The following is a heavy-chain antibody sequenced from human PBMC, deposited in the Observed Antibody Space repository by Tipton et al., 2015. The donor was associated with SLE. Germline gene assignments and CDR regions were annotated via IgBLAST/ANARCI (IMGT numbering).Heavy chain of an antibody. J-gene: IGHJ6*02. V-gene: IGHV1-69*01. CDR2: IIPIFGTA. Sequence: QVQLVQSGAEVKKPGSSVKVSCKASGGTFSSYAISWVRQAPGQGLEWMGGIIPIFGTANYAQKFQGRVTITTDESTSTAYMELSSLRSEDTAVYYCARAKGEMNWDYYYYGMDVWGQGITVTVSS. D-gene: IGHD7-27*01. CDR1: GGTFSSYA. CDR3: ARAKGEMNWDYYYYGMDV.